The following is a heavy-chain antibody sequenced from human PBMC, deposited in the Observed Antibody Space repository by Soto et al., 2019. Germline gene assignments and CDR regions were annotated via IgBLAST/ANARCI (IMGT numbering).Heavy chain of an antibody. Sequence: QVQLVESGGGVVQPGRSLRLSCAASGFTFSSYGMHWVRQAPGKGLEWVAVIWYDGSNKYYADSVKGRFTISRDNSKNTLYLQMNSLRAEDTAVYYCARDLVVAATHYYYYGMDVWGQGTTVTVSS. V-gene: IGHV3-33*01. CDR3: ARDLVVAATHYYYYGMDV. CDR2: IWYDGSNK. J-gene: IGHJ6*02. CDR1: GFTFSSYG. D-gene: IGHD2-15*01.